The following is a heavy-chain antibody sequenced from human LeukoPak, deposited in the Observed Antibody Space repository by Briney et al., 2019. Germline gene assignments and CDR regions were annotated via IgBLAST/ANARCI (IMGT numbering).Heavy chain of an antibody. CDR2: ISSSSSSI. V-gene: IGHV3-21*01. J-gene: IGHJ4*02. Sequence: AGGSLRLSCAASGFTFITYSMNWVRQAPGKGLEWVSSISSSSSSIYYADSVKGRFTISRDNAKNSVYLQMNSLRAEDTAVYYCARTGTYYYDSSDYSGSNWGQGTLVTVSS. CDR3: ARTGTYYYDSSDYSGSN. CDR1: GFTFITYS. D-gene: IGHD3-22*01.